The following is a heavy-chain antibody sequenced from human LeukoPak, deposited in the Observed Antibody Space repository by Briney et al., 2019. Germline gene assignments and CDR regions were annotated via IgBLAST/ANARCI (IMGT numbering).Heavy chain of an antibody. D-gene: IGHD6-13*01. CDR2: IYYSGST. CDR3: ARDLNPAAAGLY. Sequence: SEILSLTCTVSGGSISSYYWSWIRQPPGKGLEWIGYIYYSGSTNYNPSLKSRVTISVDTSKNQFSLKLSSVTAADTAVYYCARDLNPAAAGLYWGQGTLVTVSS. J-gene: IGHJ4*02. CDR1: GGSISSYY. V-gene: IGHV4-59*01.